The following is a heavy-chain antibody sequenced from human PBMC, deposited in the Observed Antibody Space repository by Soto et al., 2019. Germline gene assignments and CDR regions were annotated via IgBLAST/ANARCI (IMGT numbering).Heavy chain of an antibody. V-gene: IGHV4-61*01. J-gene: IGHJ4*02. CDR3: AAAHSHDSAYFDY. D-gene: IGHD3-22*01. CDR1: GDSVSRGNYY. Sequence: QVQLQESGPGLVKPWETLSLTCTVSGDSVSRGNYYWKWIRQPPGKGLEWIGYIYYSGSTNYNPSLKSRVTVSADRSKNQFSLKMSSVTAAEMAVYFCAAAHSHDSAYFDYWGQGTLVTVSS. CDR2: IYYSGST.